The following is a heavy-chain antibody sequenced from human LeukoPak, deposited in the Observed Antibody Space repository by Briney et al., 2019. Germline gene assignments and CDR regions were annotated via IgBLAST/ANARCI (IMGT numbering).Heavy chain of an antibody. CDR2: IYYSGST. CDR1: GGSISSSSYY. CDR3: ARGDCSSTSCYREWGLDYYYYMDV. Sequence: SETLSLTCTVSGGSISSSSYYWGWIRQPPGKGLEWIGSIYYSGSTNYNPSLKSRVTISVDTSKNQFSLKLSSVTAADTAVYYCARGDCSSTSCYREWGLDYYYYMDVWGKGTTVTVSS. J-gene: IGHJ6*03. D-gene: IGHD2-2*01. V-gene: IGHV4-39*07.